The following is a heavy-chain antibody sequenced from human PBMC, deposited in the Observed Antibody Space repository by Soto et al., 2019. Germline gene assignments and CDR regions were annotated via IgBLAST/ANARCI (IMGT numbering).Heavy chain of an antibody. CDR2: IYYSGST. V-gene: IGHV4-4*02. Sequence: SETLSLTYAVSGGSISSSNWWSWVRQPPGKGLEWIGYIYYSGSTNYNPSLKSRVTISVDTSKNQFSLKLSSVTAADTAVYYCARSDGRYWGQGTLVTVSS. J-gene: IGHJ4*02. CDR3: ARSDGRY. CDR1: GGSISSSNW.